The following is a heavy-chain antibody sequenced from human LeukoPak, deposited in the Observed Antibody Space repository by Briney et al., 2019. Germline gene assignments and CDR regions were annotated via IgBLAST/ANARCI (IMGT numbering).Heavy chain of an antibody. Sequence: PSETLSLTCAVYGGSFSGYYWSWIRQPPGKGLEWIGEINHSGSTNYNPSLKSRVTISVDTSKNQFSLKLSSVTAADTAVYYCARALGWAKGFDYWGQGTLVTVSS. V-gene: IGHV4-34*01. CDR2: INHSGST. D-gene: IGHD6-19*01. J-gene: IGHJ4*02. CDR1: GGSFSGYY. CDR3: ARALGWAKGFDY.